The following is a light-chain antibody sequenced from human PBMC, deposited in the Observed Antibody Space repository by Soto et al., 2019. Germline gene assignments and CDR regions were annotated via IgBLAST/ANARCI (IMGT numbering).Light chain of an antibody. CDR1: QDIRNF. CDR3: QQYDILPT. CDR2: DAS. Sequence: IQITQSPSSLSASVGDRVTITCQASQDIRNFLNWYQQKPGKAPKLLIYDASNLETGVPPRCSGSGSGTDFTITISSLQPEDIASYYGQQYDILPTFGQGTKLEIK. V-gene: IGKV1-33*01. J-gene: IGKJ2*01.